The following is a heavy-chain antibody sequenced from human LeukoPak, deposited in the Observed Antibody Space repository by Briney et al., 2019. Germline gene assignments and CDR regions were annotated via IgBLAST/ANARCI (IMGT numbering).Heavy chain of an antibody. J-gene: IGHJ6*03. D-gene: IGHD2-2*01. Sequence: GGSLRLSCAASGFTFSTYAIHWVRQAPGKGLEWVAVVSFDGVNTFYADSVKGRFTISRDNSNNTVYLQVNNLRPEDTAVFYCARGQGYESYYYMDVWGKGTTVSVSS. CDR1: GFTFSTYA. CDR3: ARGQGYESYYYMDV. CDR2: VSFDGVNT. V-gene: IGHV3-30*04.